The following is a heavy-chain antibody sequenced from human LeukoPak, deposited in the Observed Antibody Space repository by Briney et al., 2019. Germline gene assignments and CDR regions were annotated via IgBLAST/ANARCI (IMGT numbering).Heavy chain of an antibody. CDR1: GGSISSYY. V-gene: IGHV4-4*07. Sequence: SETLSLTCTVSGGSISSYYWSWIRQPAGKGLEWIGRIYTSGSTNYNPSLKSRLTMSIDTPKNQLSLRLRSVTAADTGVYYCARHQGWLQWEYWGQGTLVTVSS. CDR3: ARHQGWLQWEY. CDR2: IYTSGST. J-gene: IGHJ4*02. D-gene: IGHD5-24*01.